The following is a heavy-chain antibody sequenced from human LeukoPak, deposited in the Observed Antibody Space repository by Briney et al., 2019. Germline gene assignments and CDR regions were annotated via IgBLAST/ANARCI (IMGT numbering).Heavy chain of an antibody. D-gene: IGHD3-10*01. CDR2: IYYSGNT. J-gene: IGHJ5*02. V-gene: IGHV4-39*07. CDR1: GGSFNSSTYY. CDR3: ARGGYYGSGNDFRFDP. Sequence: SETLSLTCTVSGGSFNSSTYYWGWIRRPPGKGLEWIGSIYYSGNTYNNPSLKSRVTISVDTSKNQFSLKLNSVTAADTAVYYCARGGYYGSGNDFRFDPWGQGTLVTVSS.